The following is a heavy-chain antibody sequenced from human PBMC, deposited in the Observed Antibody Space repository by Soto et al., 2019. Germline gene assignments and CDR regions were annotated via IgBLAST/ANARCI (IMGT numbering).Heavy chain of an antibody. Sequence: GGSLRLSCAASGFTFSSYWMHWVRQVPGRGLAWVSRSNSDVTNTGYADSVKGRFTISRDNAKSTLYLQMNSLTAEDTAVYYCARGQYYDFWSGYGGLDLWGRGTLVTVSS. V-gene: IGHV3-74*01. J-gene: IGHJ4*02. CDR2: SNSDVTNT. D-gene: IGHD3-3*01. CDR3: ARGQYYDFWSGYGGLDL. CDR1: GFTFSSYW.